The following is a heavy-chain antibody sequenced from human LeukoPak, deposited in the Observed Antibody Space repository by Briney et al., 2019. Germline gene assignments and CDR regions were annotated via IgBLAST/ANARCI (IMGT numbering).Heavy chain of an antibody. D-gene: IGHD6-6*01. V-gene: IGHV3-30*02. CDR3: ARDWGTSSLYLVN. CDR2: IQNDGNNK. Sequence: GALRLSCAASGFTFSSNGMHWVRQAPGKGLEWVAFIQNDGNNKKYADSVKGRFTISRDNSKNTLYLQMNSLRAEDTAVYYCARDWGTSSLYLVNWGQGTLVTVSS. CDR1: GFTFSSNG. J-gene: IGHJ4*02.